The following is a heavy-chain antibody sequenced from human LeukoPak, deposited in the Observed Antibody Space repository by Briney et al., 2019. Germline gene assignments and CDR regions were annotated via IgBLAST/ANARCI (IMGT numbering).Heavy chain of an antibody. Sequence: GGSLRLSCVVSGFTFSDYAMSWVRQAPEKGLDWVSVISGSAHKIRYADSVKGRFTISRDNAKNSLYLQMNGLRAEDTAVYYYARDSGMATEYYYYYGMDVWGQGTTVTVSS. J-gene: IGHJ6*02. V-gene: IGHV3-23*01. CDR2: ISGSAHKI. CDR3: ARDSGMATEYYYYYGMDV. CDR1: GFTFSDYA. D-gene: IGHD5-24*01.